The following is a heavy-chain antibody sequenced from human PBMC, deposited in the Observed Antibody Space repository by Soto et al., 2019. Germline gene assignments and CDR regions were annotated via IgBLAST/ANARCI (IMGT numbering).Heavy chain of an antibody. V-gene: IGHV4-4*02. CDR3: ARDPIIYGGNSEAPESRSKNYYYYGMDV. D-gene: IGHD2-21*02. J-gene: IGHJ6*02. CDR1: GGSISSSNW. CDR2: IYHSGST. Sequence: PSETLSLTCAVSGGSISSSNWWSWVRQPPGKGLEWIGEIYHSGSTNYNPSLKSRVTISVDKSKNQFSLKLSSVTAADTAVYYCARDPIIYGGNSEAPESRSKNYYYYGMDVWGQGTTVTVSS.